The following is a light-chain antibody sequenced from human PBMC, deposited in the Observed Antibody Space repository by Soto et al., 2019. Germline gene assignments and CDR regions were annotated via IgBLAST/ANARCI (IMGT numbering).Light chain of an antibody. CDR3: CSYAGSYTYV. CDR2: DVS. J-gene: IGLJ1*01. CDR1: ISDVGGYNY. Sequence: QCVLTQAPSVSGSPGQSFTIACTGTISDVGGYNYVSWYQQHPGKAPKLMIYDVSKRPAGVPDRFSGSKSGNTASLTISGLQAEDEADYYRCSYAGSYTYVFGTGTKVTVL. V-gene: IGLV2-11*01.